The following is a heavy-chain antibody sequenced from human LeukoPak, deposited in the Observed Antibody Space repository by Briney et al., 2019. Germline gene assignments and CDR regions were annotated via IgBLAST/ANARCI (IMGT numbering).Heavy chain of an antibody. CDR3: VRDSGIGELFWFDP. CDR1: GFNFDDYG. CDR2: INWNGGST. V-gene: IGHV3-20*04. J-gene: IGHJ5*02. D-gene: IGHD3-10*01. Sequence: GGSLRLSCAASGFNFDDYGMSWVRQAPGKGLEWVSDINWNGGSTGYADSVQGRFSISRDNAKNSLYLQMNSLRAEDTAMYYCVRDSGIGELFWFDPWGQGTLVTVSS.